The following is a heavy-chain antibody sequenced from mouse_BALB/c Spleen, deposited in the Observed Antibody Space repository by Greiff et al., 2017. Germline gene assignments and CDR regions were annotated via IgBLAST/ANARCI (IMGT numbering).Heavy chain of an antibody. J-gene: IGHJ4*01. CDR1: GYSFTGYY. Sequence: VQLKESGPELVKPGASVKISCKASGYSFTGYYMHWVKQSHVKSLEWIGRINPYNGATSYNQNFKDKASLTVDKSSSTAYMELHSLTSEDSAVYYCARLSYSMDYWGQGTSVTVSS. D-gene: IGHD2-12*01. V-gene: IGHV1-31*01. CDR3: ARLSYSMDY. CDR2: INPYNGAT.